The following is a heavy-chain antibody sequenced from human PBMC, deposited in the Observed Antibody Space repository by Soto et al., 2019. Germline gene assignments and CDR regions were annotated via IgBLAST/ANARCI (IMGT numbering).Heavy chain of an antibody. J-gene: IGHJ4*02. Sequence: ASVKVSCKASGYTFTSYGISWVRQAPGQGLEWMGWINPNSGGTKYAQKFQGWVTMTSDTSISTAYMELMSLRSDDTAVYYCARVGFRSSWYYFDYWGQGTLVTVS. CDR2: INPNSGGT. CDR1: GYTFTSYG. V-gene: IGHV1-2*04. CDR3: ARVGFRSSWYYFDY. D-gene: IGHD6-13*01.